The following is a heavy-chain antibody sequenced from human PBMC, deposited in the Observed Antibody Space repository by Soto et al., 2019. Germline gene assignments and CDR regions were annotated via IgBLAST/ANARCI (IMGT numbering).Heavy chain of an antibody. J-gene: IGHJ4*02. CDR1: GYSFTNYW. CDR2: IYPGDSDT. Sequence: PGESLKISCKGSGYSFTNYWIGWVLQIPGKGLEWMGIIYPGDSDTRYSPSFQGQVTISADKSISTAYLQWNSLKASDTAMYYCARRFTNYEFFNYWGQGTLVTVSS. V-gene: IGHV5-51*01. CDR3: ARRFTNYEFFNY. D-gene: IGHD3-3*01.